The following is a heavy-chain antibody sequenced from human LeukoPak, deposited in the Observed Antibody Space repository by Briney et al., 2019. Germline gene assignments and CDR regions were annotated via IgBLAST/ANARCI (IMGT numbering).Heavy chain of an antibody. CDR3: AKGKYSGYDLNNWFDP. CDR2: VSSSGGST. D-gene: IGHD5-12*01. Sequence: PGGSLRLSCAASGFTFSSHVMNWVRQAPGKGLEWVSTVSSSGGSTYYADSVKGRFTISRDNSKNTLYLQMNSLRAEDTAVYYCAKGKYSGYDLNNWFDPWGQGTLVTVSS. CDR1: GFTFSSHV. J-gene: IGHJ5*02. V-gene: IGHV3-23*01.